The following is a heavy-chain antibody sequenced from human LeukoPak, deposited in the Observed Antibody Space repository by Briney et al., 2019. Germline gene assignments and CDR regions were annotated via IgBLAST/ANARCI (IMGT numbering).Heavy chain of an antibody. CDR2: ISGSGGST. D-gene: IGHD3-22*01. CDR3: AKDGYYYDSSGYYRRKINYGMDV. V-gene: IGHV3-23*01. J-gene: IGHJ6*02. Sequence: GGSLRLSCAASGFTFSSYAMSWVRQAPGKGLEWVSAISGSGGSTYYADSVKGRFTISRDNSKNTLYLQMNSLRAEETAVYYCAKDGYYYDSSGYYRRKINYGMDVWGQGTTVTVSS. CDR1: GFTFSSYA.